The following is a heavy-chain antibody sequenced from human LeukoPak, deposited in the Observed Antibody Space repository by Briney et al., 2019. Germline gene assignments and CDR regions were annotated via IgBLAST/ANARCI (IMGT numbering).Heavy chain of an antibody. J-gene: IGHJ3*02. CDR1: GGSISSYY. V-gene: IGHV4-59*01. Sequence: SETLSLTCTVSGGSISSYYWSWIRQPPGEGLEWIGYIYYSGSTNYNPSLKSRVTISVDTSKNQFSLKLSSVTAVDTAVYYCARPSVTGYCSGGSCYSDPHAFDIWGQGTMVTVSS. D-gene: IGHD2-15*01. CDR2: IYYSGST. CDR3: ARPSVTGYCSGGSCYSDPHAFDI.